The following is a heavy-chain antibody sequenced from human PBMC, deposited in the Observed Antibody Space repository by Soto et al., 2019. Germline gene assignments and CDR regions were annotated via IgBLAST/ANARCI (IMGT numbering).Heavy chain of an antibody. CDR3: GRGGYRHYSAYYYYALDV. CDR2: TRDKPNSYTT. Sequence: GGSLRLSCAASGFTFRSFTMNWVRQAPGKGLEWVGRTRDKPNSYTTEYAASMEGRFTISRDDSKNSLYLQLNSLNTEDTAVYYCGRGGYRHYSAYYYYALDVWGQGTTVTVSS. D-gene: IGHD4-4*01. CDR1: GFTFRSFT. V-gene: IGHV3-72*01. J-gene: IGHJ6*02.